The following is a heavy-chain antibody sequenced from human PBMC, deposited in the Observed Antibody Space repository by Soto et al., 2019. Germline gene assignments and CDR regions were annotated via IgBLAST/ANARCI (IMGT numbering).Heavy chain of an antibody. J-gene: IGHJ5*02. Sequence: LRLSCAASGFAFSGSAMYWVRQASGKGPEWVGRIRSKGHNYATEYAASVKGRFTISRDDSKNTAYLQMNSLQTEDAAVYYCTRDLFSYDYSGILWFDPWGQGTLVTVSS. V-gene: IGHV3-73*01. CDR3: TRDLFSYDYSGILWFDP. CDR1: GFAFSGSA. CDR2: IRSKGHNYAT. D-gene: IGHD3-16*01.